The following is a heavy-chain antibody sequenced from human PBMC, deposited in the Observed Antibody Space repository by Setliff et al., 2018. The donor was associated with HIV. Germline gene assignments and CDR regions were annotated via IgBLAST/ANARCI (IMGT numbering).Heavy chain of an antibody. CDR3: ASRYSSLGHFQH. J-gene: IGHJ1*01. CDR2: INDSGSA. CDR1: GGSFSSYY. Sequence: LSLTCAVYGGSFSSYYWNWIRQTPGKGLEWIGEINDSGSANYNPSLKSRVTISLDTSKNQFSLKLSYVTAADRAVYYCASRYSSLGHFQHWGQGTLVTVSS. V-gene: IGHV4-34*01. D-gene: IGHD3-22*01.